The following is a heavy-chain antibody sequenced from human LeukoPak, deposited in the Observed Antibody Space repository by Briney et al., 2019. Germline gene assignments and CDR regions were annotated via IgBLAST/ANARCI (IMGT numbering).Heavy chain of an antibody. V-gene: IGHV3-23*01. D-gene: IGHD2-15*01. Sequence: GGSVRLSCAASGFTFSSYGMSWVRQAPGKGLEWVSAISGSGGSTYYADSVKGRFTISRDNSKNTLYLQMNSLRAEDTAVYYCAKGQIGGGSCFPFDYWGQGTLVTVSS. CDR1: GFTFSSYG. CDR2: ISGSGGST. J-gene: IGHJ4*02. CDR3: AKGQIGGGSCFPFDY.